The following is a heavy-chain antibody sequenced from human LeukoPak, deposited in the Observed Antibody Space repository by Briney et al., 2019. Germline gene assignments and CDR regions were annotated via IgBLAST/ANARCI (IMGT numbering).Heavy chain of an antibody. CDR2: IYGGGST. V-gene: IGHV3-66*01. D-gene: IGHD2-15*01. CDR1: RFTVSGYY. J-gene: IGHJ6*02. CDR3: AREWSGYGMDV. Sequence: GGSLRLSCAASRFTVSGYYMNWVRQGPGKGLEWVSIIYGGGSTYYADSVKGRFTISRDTSKNTLYLQMNSLRAEDTAVYYCAREWSGYGMDVWGQGTTVTVSS.